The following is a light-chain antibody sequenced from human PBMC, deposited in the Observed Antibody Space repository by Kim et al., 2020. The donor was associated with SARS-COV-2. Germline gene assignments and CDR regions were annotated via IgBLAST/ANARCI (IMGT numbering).Light chain of an antibody. CDR1: SSNIGSNS. CDR2: SNN. Sequence: GQRVTISCSGSSSNIGSNSVYWYQQLPGTAPKLLMYSNNQRPSGVPARFSGSKSGTSASLAISGLQSEDEADYYCAAWDDSLNGRVFGGGTKLTVL. J-gene: IGLJ3*02. V-gene: IGLV1-44*01. CDR3: AAWDDSLNGRV.